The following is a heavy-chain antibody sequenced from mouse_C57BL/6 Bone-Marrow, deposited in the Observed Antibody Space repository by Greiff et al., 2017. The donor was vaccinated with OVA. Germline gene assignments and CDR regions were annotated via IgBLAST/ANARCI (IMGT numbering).Heavy chain of an antibody. J-gene: IGHJ3*01. CDR1: GFNIKDDY. CDR3: TKLGPWFAY. Sequence: VQLQQSGAELVRPGASIKLSCTASGFNIKDDYMHWVKQRPEQGLEWIGWIDPENGDTEYASKFQGKATITADTSSNTAYLQLSSLTAEDTAVYYCTKLGPWFAYWGQGTLVTVSA. CDR2: IDPENGDT. D-gene: IGHD3-3*01. V-gene: IGHV14-4*01.